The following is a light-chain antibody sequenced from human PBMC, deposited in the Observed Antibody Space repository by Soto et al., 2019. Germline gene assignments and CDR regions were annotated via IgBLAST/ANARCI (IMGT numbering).Light chain of an antibody. CDR2: EVT. J-gene: IGLJ1*01. V-gene: IGLV2-23*02. Sequence: QSVLTQPASVSGSPGQSITIPCTGTSGDVGGYNLVSWYQQHPGKAPKPMIYEVTERPSGVSNRFSGSKSGNTASLTISGLQPDDEADYYCCSYAGNSEVFGTGTKLTVL. CDR3: CSYAGNSEV. CDR1: SGDVGGYNL.